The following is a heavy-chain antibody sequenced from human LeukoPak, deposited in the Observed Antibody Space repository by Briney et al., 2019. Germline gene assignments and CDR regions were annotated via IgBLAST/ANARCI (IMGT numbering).Heavy chain of an antibody. CDR3: ARESGSGGRPYYGMDV. D-gene: IGHD2-15*01. CDR2: IYSGGST. V-gene: IGHV3-66*01. J-gene: IGHJ6*02. Sequence: GGSLRVSCAASRFTFNNYAMSWVCQAPGKGVEWVSVIYSGGSTYYADSVEGRFTISRDNSKNTLYLQMNCLRAEDTAVYYCARESGSGGRPYYGMDVWGQGTTVTVSS. CDR1: RFTFNNYA.